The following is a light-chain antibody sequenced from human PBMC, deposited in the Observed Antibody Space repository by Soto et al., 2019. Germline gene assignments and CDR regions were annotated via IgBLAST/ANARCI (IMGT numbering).Light chain of an antibody. V-gene: IGKV1-39*01. Sequence: DIQMTQSPSSLSASVGDRVTITCRASQSISSYLNWYQQKPGKAPKLLIYAASSLQSGVPSRFSGSGYGTEFTLTISSLQPEDVATYYCQKYNSAPLTFGPGTKVDIK. J-gene: IGKJ3*01. CDR1: QSISSY. CDR3: QKYNSAPLT. CDR2: AAS.